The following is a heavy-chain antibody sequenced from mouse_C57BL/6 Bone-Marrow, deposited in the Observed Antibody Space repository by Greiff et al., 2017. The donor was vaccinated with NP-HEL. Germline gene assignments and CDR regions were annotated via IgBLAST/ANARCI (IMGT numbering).Heavy chain of an antibody. J-gene: IGHJ1*03. V-gene: IGHV1-69*01. CDR1: GYTFTSYW. CDR3: ARREVWYFDV. CDR2: IDPSDSYT. Sequence: QVQLQQPGAELVMPGASVKLSCKASGYTFTSYWMHWVKQRPGQGLEWIGEIDPSDSYTNYNQKFKGKSTLTVDKSSSTAYMQLSSLTSEDSAVYYWARREVWYFDVWGTGTTVTVSS.